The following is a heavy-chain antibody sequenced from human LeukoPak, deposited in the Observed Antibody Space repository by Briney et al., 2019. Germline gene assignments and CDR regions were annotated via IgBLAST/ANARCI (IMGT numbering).Heavy chain of an antibody. CDR1: GFTFGVDG. D-gene: IGHD3-16*01. CDR3: VKGFMRRGDWDY. J-gene: IGHJ4*02. Sequence: GGPLRLSCIASGFTFGVDGMSWFRQAPGKGLEWVSAISGSGDSTYYADSVKGRFTISSDNSKNMRNLQMSSLRAEDTAVYYCVKGFMRRGDWDYWGQGTLVTVSS. CDR2: ISGSGDST. V-gene: IGHV3-23*01.